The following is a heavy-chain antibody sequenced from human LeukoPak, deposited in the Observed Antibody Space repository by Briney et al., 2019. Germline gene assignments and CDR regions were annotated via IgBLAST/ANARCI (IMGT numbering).Heavy chain of an antibody. V-gene: IGHV1-69*13. J-gene: IGHJ5*02. CDR2: IIPIFCTA. D-gene: IGHD2-2*01. CDR1: GGTFSSYA. CDR3: AREWGRREGRIVVVPAAPFDP. Sequence: SVQVSCKASGGTFSSYAISWVRQAPGQGLEWMGGIIPIFCTANYAQKFQDRVTITADESTSTAYMELSSLRSEDTAVYYCAREWGRREGRIVVVPAAPFDPWGQGTLVTVSS.